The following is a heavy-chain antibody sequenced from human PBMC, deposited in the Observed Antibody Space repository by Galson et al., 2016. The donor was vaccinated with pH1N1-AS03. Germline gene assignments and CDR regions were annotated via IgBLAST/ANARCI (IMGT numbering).Heavy chain of an antibody. J-gene: IGHJ6*02. CDR1: GRTFSSST. Sequence: SVKVSCKASGRTFSSSTVSWVRQAPGQGLEWMGGIIPMLGLANYAQKFHDRVTITADESTSTVFMELSSLKSEDTAVYYCARTSNADPADFYYYGMGIWGQGTTVTVSS. V-gene: IGHV1-69*13. CDR2: IIPMLGLA. D-gene: IGHD4-11*01. CDR3: ARTSNADPADFYYYGMGI.